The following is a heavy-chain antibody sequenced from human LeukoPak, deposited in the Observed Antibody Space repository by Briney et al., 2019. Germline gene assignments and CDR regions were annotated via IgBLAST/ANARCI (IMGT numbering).Heavy chain of an antibody. J-gene: IGHJ4*02. Sequence: ASVKVSCKASGYTFTGYYMHWVRQAPGQGLEWMALINPNSGGTNYAQKFQGRVTMTRDTSISTAYMELSRLRSDDTAVYYCARSPITIFGVVSDYWGQGTLVTVSS. CDR1: GYTFTGYY. CDR3: ARSPITIFGVVSDY. CDR2: INPNSGGT. D-gene: IGHD3-3*01. V-gene: IGHV1-2*02.